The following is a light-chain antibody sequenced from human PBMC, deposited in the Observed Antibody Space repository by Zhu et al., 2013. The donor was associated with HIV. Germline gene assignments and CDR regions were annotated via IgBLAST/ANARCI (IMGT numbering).Light chain of an antibody. CDR3: QAWDSSTFWX. J-gene: IGLJ3*02. CDR1: KLGDKY. Sequence: SYELTQPPSVSVSPGQTASITCSGDKLGDKYACWYQQAPGQSPVLVIYQDNKRPSGIPERFSGSNSGNTATLTISGTQAMDEADYYCQAWDSSTFWXFGGGTKLTVL. V-gene: IGLV3-1*01. CDR2: QDN.